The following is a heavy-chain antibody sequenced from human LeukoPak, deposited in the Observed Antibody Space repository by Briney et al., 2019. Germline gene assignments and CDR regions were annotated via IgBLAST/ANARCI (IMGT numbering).Heavy chain of an antibody. D-gene: IGHD4-17*01. CDR3: ARDPNGNYVGAFDF. CDR2: IFVGGYA. Sequence: HPGGSLRLSCAASRFTLSNYALTWVRQAPGKGLEWVASIFVGGYADYADSVKGRFTTSRDDSKYTLYLQMNGLRVEDTAIYYCARDPNGNYVGAFDFWGQGTLVTVSS. CDR1: RFTLSNYA. V-gene: IGHV3-23*01. J-gene: IGHJ3*01.